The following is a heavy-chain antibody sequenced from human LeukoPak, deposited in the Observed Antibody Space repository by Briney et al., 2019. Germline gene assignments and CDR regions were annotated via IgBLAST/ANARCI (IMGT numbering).Heavy chain of an antibody. CDR3: ARRGSSGKFDY. D-gene: IGHD3-22*01. CDR2: IYYSGST. J-gene: IGHJ4*02. V-gene: IGHV4-61*05. Sequence: SETLSLTCTVSGGSISSSSYYWGWIRQPPGKGLEWIGYIYYSGSTNYNPSLKSRVTISVDTSKNQFSLKLSSVTAADTAVYYCARRGSSGKFDYWGQGTLVTVSS. CDR1: GGSISSSSYY.